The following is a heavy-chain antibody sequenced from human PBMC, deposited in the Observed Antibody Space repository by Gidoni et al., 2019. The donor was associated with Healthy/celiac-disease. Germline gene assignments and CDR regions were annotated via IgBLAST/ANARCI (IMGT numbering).Heavy chain of an antibody. CDR2: ISGSGGST. D-gene: IGHD3-16*01. CDR3: AISEDFTFGGVYCY. CDR1: GFTFSSYA. J-gene: IGHJ4*02. V-gene: IGHV3-23*01. Sequence: EVQLLESGGGLVQPGGSLRLACAAPGFTFSSYAMSWVRQAPGKGLEWVSAISGSGGSTYYADSVKGRFTISRDNSKNTLYLQMNSLRAEDTAVYYCAISEDFTFGGVYCYWGQGTLVTVSS.